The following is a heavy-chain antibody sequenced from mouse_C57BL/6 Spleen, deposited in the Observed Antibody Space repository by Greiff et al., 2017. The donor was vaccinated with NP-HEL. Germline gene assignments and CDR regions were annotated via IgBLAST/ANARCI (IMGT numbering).Heavy chain of an antibody. J-gene: IGHJ2*01. D-gene: IGHD1-1*01. Sequence: VQLQQSGPELVKPGASVKISCKASGYTFTDYYMNWVKQSHGKSLEWIGDINPNNGGTSYNQKFKGKATLTVDKSSSTAYMELRSLTSEDSAVYYCARYRDGSSLDYWGQGTTLTVSS. V-gene: IGHV1-26*01. CDR2: INPNNGGT. CDR1: GYTFTDYY. CDR3: ARYRDGSSLDY.